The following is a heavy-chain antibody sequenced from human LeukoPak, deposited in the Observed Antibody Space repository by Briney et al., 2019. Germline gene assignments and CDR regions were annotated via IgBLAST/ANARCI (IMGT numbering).Heavy chain of an antibody. CDR1: GASLRGDY. D-gene: IGHD5-24*01. V-gene: IGHV4-59*08. CDR3: ARQEELATLRAWFDP. CDR2: VYYSGST. Sequence: PSESLSLTCTVSGASLRGDYWSWIRQPPGKGLGWIGYVYYSGSTNYNPSPNRRVTISLATSKNQFSLTLSSVTAADTAAYYYARQEELATLRAWFDPWGQGTLVTVSS. J-gene: IGHJ5*02.